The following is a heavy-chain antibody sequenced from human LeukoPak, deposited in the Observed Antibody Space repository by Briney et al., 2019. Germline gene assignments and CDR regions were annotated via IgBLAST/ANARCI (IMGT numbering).Heavy chain of an antibody. V-gene: IGHV3-21*01. Sequence: PGGSLRLSCAASGFTLSSYSMNWVRQVPGKGLEWVSSISSSSSYIYYADSVKGRFTISRDNAKNSLYLQMNSLRAEDTAVYYCARAQPSYYYDSSEDYWGQGTLVTVSS. D-gene: IGHD3-22*01. CDR2: ISSSSSYI. CDR3: ARAQPSYYYDSSEDY. J-gene: IGHJ4*02. CDR1: GFTLSSYS.